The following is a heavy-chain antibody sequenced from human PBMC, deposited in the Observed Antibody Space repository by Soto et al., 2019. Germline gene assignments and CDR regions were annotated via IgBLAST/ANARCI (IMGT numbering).Heavy chain of an antibody. J-gene: IGHJ5*02. CDR3: AKLGGRLVEEITWFDP. D-gene: IGHD1-1*01. CDR1: GFDFPDYA. CDR2: ISWNSLSM. Sequence: EVQLVASGGDLVQPGRSLRLSCATVGFDFPDYAMHWVRQMPGKGREWVSSISWNSLSMVYTDSVKGRFTISRDNAQNILYLQMTSLRLEDTPFYSCAKLGGRLVEEITWFDPWGQGTLVTVSS. V-gene: IGHV3-9*01.